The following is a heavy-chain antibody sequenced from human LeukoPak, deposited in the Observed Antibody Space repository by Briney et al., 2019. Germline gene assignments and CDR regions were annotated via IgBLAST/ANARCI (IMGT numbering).Heavy chain of an antibody. CDR1: GFTFSRYW. CDR2: IKQDGTEK. CDR3: VRGVPSILDWYFDL. D-gene: IGHD3-3*01. J-gene: IGHJ2*01. V-gene: IGHV3-7*02. Sequence: GGSLRLSCAASGFTFSRYWLSWVRQAPGKGLEWVANIKQDGTEKYYVDSVRGRFTISRDSAKNSLYLQMNSLRAEDTAVYYCVRGVPSILDWYFDLWGRGTLVTVSS.